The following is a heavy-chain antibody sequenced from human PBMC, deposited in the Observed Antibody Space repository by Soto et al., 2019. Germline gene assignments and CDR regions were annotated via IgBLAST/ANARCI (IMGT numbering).Heavy chain of an antibody. CDR1: GFTFSSYA. J-gene: IGHJ6*02. CDR2: ISSNGGST. D-gene: IGHD6-13*01. Sequence: TGGSLRLSCSASGFTFSSYAMHWVRQAPGKGLEYVSAISSNGGSTYYADSVKGRFTISRDNSKNTLYLQMSSLRAEDTAVYYCAISFRRKAAAGIPPVADYYYYYGMDVWGQGTTVTVSS. CDR3: AISFRRKAAAGIPPVADYYYYYGMDV. V-gene: IGHV3-64D*08.